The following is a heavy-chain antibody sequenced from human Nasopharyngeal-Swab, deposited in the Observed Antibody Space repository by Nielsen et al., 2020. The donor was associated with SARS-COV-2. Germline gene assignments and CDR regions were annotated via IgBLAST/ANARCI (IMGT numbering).Heavy chain of an antibody. CDR3: ARVAWDIVVVVAAGAPDY. D-gene: IGHD2-15*01. Sequence: GESLKISCAASGFTFSDYYMSWIRQAPGKGLEWVSYISSSSSYTNYADSVKGRFTISREKAKNSLYLQINSLRAEDTAVYYCARVAWDIVVVVAAGAPDYWGQGTLVTVSS. J-gene: IGHJ4*02. CDR1: GFTFSDYY. V-gene: IGHV3-11*05. CDR2: ISSSSSYT.